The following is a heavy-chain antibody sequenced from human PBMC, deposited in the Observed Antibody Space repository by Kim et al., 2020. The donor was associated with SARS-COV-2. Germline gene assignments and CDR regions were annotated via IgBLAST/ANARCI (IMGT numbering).Heavy chain of an antibody. D-gene: IGHD1-26*01. Sequence: SVKGRFTISRDNSKNTLYLQMNSLRAEDTAVYYCAKETTYRVGATEGVDYWGQGTLVTVSS. V-gene: IGHV3-23*01. J-gene: IGHJ4*02. CDR3: AKETTYRVGATEGVDY.